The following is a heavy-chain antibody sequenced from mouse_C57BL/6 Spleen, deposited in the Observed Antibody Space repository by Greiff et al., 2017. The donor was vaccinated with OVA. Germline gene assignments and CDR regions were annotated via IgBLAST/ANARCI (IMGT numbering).Heavy chain of an antibody. V-gene: IGHV6-3*01. D-gene: IGHD4-1*01. CDR3: TLTGPYYFDD. CDR1: GFTFSNYW. Sequence: EVKVEESGGGLVQPGGSMKLSCVASGFTFSNYWMNWVRQSPEKGLEWVAQIRLKSDNYATHYAESVKGRFTISRDDSKSSVYLQMNNLRAEDTGIYYCTLTGPYYFDDWGQGTTLTVSS. J-gene: IGHJ2*01. CDR2: IRLKSDNYAT.